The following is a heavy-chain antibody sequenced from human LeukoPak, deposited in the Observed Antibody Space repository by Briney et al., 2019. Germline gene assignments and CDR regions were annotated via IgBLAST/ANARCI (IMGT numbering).Heavy chain of an antibody. CDR1: GFTFSSYA. CDR2: ISYDGSNK. V-gene: IGHV3-30*14. CDR3: ASYGGDSDFDY. Sequence: GRSLRLSCAASGFTFSSYAMHWVRQAPGKGLEWVAVISYDGSNKYYADSVKGRFTISRDNSKNTLYLQLNSLRAEDTAVYYCASYGGDSDFDYWGQGTLVTVFS. J-gene: IGHJ4*02. D-gene: IGHD4-23*01.